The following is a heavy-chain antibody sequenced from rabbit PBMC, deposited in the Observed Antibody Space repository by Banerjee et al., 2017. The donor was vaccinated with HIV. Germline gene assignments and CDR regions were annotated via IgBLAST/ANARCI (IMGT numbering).Heavy chain of an antibody. V-gene: IGHV1S43*01. Sequence: QSLEESGGDLVKPGASLTLTCTASEFTFSSYCMIWVRQAPGKGLEWLGAIDTTNGNTWYASWLNGRFTISRSTSLSTVTLQMTSLTDADTATYFCARENYDIGHGYVDLWGQGTLVTVS. J-gene: IGHJ3*01. D-gene: IGHD6-1*01. CDR3: ARENYDIGHGYVDL. CDR1: EFTFSSYCM. CDR2: IDTTNGNT.